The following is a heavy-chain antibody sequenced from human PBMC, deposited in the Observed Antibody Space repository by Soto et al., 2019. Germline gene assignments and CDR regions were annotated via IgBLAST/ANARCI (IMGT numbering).Heavy chain of an antibody. CDR1: GFTFSSYW. V-gene: IGHV3-7*03. CDR2: IKQDGSEK. Sequence: GGSLRLSFAASGFTFSSYWMSWVRQAPGKGLEWVANIKQDGSEKYYVDSVKGRFTISRDNAKNSLYLQMNSLRAEDTAVYYCARFRPNYYYYGMDVWGQGTTVTVSS. CDR3: ARFRPNYYYYGMDV. J-gene: IGHJ6*02.